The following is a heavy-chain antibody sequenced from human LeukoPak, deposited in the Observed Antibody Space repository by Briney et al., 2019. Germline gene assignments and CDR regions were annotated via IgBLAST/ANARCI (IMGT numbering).Heavy chain of an antibody. CDR3: ARQKCTSTSCLTKNAFDI. CDR1: GSISGYY. J-gene: IGHJ3*02. V-gene: IGHV4-4*09. Sequence: SETLSLTCTVSGSISGYYWSWIRQPPRKGLEWIGYIYTSGSTNYNPSLESRVTISVDTSKNQFSLDLCSVTAADTAVYYCARQKCTSTSCLTKNAFDIWGQGTMVSVSS. CDR2: IYTSGST. D-gene: IGHD2-2*01.